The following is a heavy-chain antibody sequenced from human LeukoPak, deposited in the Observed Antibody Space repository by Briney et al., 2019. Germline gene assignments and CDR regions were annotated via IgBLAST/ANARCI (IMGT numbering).Heavy chain of an antibody. D-gene: IGHD3-10*01. CDR2: IYHSGIT. Sequence: PSETLSLTCSVSGYSLSSGYYWGWIRQPPGKGLEWISIIYHSGITYYNPSLKSRVTISVDTSKNQFSLKLSSVTAADTAVYYCASNLYGSGNYFAYWGRGTLVTVSS. CDR1: GYSLSSGYY. CDR3: ASNLYGSGNYFAY. V-gene: IGHV4-38-2*02. J-gene: IGHJ4*02.